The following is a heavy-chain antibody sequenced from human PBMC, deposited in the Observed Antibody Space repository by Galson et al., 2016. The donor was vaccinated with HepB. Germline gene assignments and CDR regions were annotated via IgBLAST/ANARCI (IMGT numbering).Heavy chain of an antibody. Sequence: SLRLSCAASGFTFGTYGMHWVRQAPGKGLEWVADIRFDGSNDYYIESVKGRFTISRDNFKNTLYLQMNSLRAEDTAVYYCARGAAMPTLTTRSGFDHWGQGILVIVSS. V-gene: IGHV3-33*01. J-gene: IGHJ4*02. CDR3: ARGAAMPTLTTRSGFDH. CDR2: IRFDGSND. CDR1: GFTFGTYG. D-gene: IGHD4-17*01.